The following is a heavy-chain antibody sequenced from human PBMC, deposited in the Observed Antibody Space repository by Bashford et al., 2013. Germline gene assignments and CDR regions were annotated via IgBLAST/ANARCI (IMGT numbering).Heavy chain of an antibody. CDR1: GFNFNSHA. Sequence: GSLRLSCAASGFNFNSHAMSWVRQAPGQGLEWVSGISGSGESTYYADSVKGRFTISRDNSNNMIYLYMNSLRAEDAAVYYCAKDKYYDYLWGSQGEDAFDFWGQGTTVTVSS. CDR3: AKDKYYDYLWGSQGEDAFDF. J-gene: IGHJ3*01. CDR2: ISGSGEST. V-gene: IGHV3-23*01. D-gene: IGHD3-16*01.